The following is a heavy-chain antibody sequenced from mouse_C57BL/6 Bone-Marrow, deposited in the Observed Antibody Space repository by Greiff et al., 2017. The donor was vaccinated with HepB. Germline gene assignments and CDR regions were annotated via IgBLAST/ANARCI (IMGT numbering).Heavy chain of an antibody. J-gene: IGHJ2*01. V-gene: IGHV14-4*01. CDR2: IYPENGDT. Sequence: EVQLQQSGAELVRPGASVKLSCTASGFNIKDDYMHWVKQRPEQGLEWIGWIYPENGDTEYASKFQGKATITADTSSNTAYLPLSSLTSEDTAVYYCTTKPFLITTVHYFDYWGQGTTLTVSS. D-gene: IGHD1-1*01. CDR1: GFNIKDDY. CDR3: TTKPFLITTVHYFDY.